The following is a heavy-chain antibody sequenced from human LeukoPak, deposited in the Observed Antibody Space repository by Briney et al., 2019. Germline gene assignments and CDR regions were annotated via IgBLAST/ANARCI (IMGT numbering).Heavy chain of an antibody. CDR3: ASSRSGWIYFDY. CDR2: IPYDGNNK. CDR1: GFTFSSYA. Sequence: KPGGSLRLSCAASGFTFSSYAMHWVRQAPGKGLEWVAVIPYDGNNKYYADSVKGRFTISRDNSKNTLYLQMSSLRVEDTAVYYCASSRSGWIYFDYWGQGTLVTVSS. V-gene: IGHV3-30*15. J-gene: IGHJ4*02. D-gene: IGHD6-19*01.